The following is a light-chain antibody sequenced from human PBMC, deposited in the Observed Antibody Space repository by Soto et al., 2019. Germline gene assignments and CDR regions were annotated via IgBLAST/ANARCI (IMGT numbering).Light chain of an antibody. Sequence: DVVMTQSPLSLPVTLGQPASISCRSSQSLLYGDGNTYLNWFQQRPGQSPRRLIYEVSHRESGATDRFRGSGRGTDFTLKISGVEAEDVGDYDCMQGSYWPKTFGQGTKLEIK. CDR3: MQGSYWPKT. V-gene: IGKV2-30*01. CDR1: QSLLYGDGNTY. CDR2: EVS. J-gene: IGKJ2*01.